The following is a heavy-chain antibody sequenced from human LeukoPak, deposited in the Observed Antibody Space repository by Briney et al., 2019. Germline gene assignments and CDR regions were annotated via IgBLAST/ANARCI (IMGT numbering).Heavy chain of an antibody. CDR3: AKPITVIADAFDI. V-gene: IGHV3-23*01. CDR1: GFTFDTYV. D-gene: IGHD3-22*01. J-gene: IGHJ3*02. CDR2: ISGRGGST. Sequence: GRSLRLSCAASGFTFDTYVMSWVRQAPGKGLEWVAAISGRGGSTYYAASVKGRFTISRENSKNTLYLQMNSLRAEDTAVYYCAKPITVIADAFDIWGQGTMVTVSS.